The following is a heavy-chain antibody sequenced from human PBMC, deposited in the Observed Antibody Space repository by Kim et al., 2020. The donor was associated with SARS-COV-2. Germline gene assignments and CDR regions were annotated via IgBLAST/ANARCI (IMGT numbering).Heavy chain of an antibody. V-gene: IGHV3-23*01. CDR2: ISGSGGST. D-gene: IGHD5-12*01. Sequence: GGSLRLSCAASGFPFSSYAMSWVRQAPGKGLEWVSAISGSGGSTYYADSVKGRFTISRDNSKNTLYLQMNSLRAEDTAVYYCAKDTMAPIRFVVDNWGQGTLVTVSS. CDR3: AKDTMAPIRFVVDN. J-gene: IGHJ4*02. CDR1: GFPFSSYA.